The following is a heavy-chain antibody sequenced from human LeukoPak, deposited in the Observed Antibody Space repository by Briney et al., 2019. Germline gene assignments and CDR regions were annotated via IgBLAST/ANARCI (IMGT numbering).Heavy chain of an antibody. CDR3: ARGGRGSAAVVAPRSFDI. J-gene: IGHJ3*02. CDR1: GFTVSSIH. D-gene: IGHD3-22*01. CDR2: TYTGGNS. V-gene: IGHV3-53*01. Sequence: GGSLRLSCAVSGFTVSSIHMVWVRQAPGKGLEWVSVTYTGGNSYYADSVKGRFIISRDISKNTPYLQMNSLRAEDSALYYCARGGRGSAAVVAPRSFDIWGQGTMVTVSS.